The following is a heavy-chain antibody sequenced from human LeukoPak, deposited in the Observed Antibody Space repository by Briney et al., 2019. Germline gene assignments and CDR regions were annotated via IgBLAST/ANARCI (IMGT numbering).Heavy chain of an antibody. CDR1: GGSISSGGYS. Sequence: SETLSLTCAVSGGSISSGGYSWSWIRQPPGKGLEWIGYIYYSGSTYYNPSLKSRLTISVDTSKNQFSLKLSSVTAADTAVYYCVRAFYSRVDVWGKGTTVTVSS. V-gene: IGHV4-30-4*07. CDR3: VRAFYSRVDV. D-gene: IGHD3-22*01. CDR2: IYYSGST. J-gene: IGHJ6*04.